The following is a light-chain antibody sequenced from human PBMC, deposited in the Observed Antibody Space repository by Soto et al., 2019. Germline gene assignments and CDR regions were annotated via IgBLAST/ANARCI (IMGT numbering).Light chain of an antibody. CDR1: QSLLHSTGYTS. CDR3: MQGLRTPRT. J-gene: IGKJ1*01. V-gene: IGKV2-28*01. CDR2: LVS. Sequence: DIVLTQSPLSLPVTPGEPASISCRSSQSLLHSTGYTSLDWYLQKPGQSPQLLIYLVSNRASGVPDRFSGSGSGTDFTLKISRVEAEDVGVYYCMQGLRTPRTFGQGTKVEIK.